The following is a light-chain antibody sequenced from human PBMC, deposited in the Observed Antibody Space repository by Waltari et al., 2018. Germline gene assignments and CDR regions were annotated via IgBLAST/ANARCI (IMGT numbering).Light chain of an antibody. Sequence: DIQMTQSPSSLSASVGDRVTIPCRASQSISVYLNCYQQKPGKAPKVLIYAPSSLRRGVPSRFSVSGSGTDFTLTISSLQPEEFATYYCQQSYRTPPRTFGGGTKVEIK. J-gene: IGKJ4*01. CDR2: APS. V-gene: IGKV1-39*01. CDR1: QSISVY. CDR3: QQSYRTPPRT.